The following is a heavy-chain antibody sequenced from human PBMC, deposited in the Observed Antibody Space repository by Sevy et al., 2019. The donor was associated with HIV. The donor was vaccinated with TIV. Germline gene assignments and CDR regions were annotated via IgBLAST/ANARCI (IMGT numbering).Heavy chain of an antibody. Sequence: LSLTCAASGFTFSHYWMSWVRQAPGKGLEWVANIKQDGSQKYFVDSVKGRFTISRDNAKNSLYLQMDNLRAEDTAVYYCARKMGDMWGQGTMVTVSS. D-gene: IGHD1-26*01. CDR1: GFTFSHYW. V-gene: IGHV3-7*01. J-gene: IGHJ3*01. CDR2: IKQDGSQK. CDR3: ARKMGDM.